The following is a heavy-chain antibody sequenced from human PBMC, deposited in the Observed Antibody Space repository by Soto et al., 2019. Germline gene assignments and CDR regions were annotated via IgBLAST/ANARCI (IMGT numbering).Heavy chain of an antibody. J-gene: IGHJ5*02. V-gene: IGHV4-61*01. CDR2: IYYSGST. CDR1: GGSVSSGSYY. D-gene: IGHD1-7*01. Sequence: TLPLTCTVSGGSVSSGSYYWSWIRQPPGKGLEWIGYIYYSGSTNYNPSLKSRVTISVDTSKNQFSLKLSSVTAADTAVYYCAREGHNWNYVSWFDPWGQGTLVTVSS. CDR3: AREGHNWNYVSWFDP.